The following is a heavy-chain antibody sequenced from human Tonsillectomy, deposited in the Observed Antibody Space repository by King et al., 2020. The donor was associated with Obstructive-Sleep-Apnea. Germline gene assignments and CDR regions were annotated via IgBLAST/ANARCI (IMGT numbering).Heavy chain of an antibody. CDR2: ISSSSDYT. J-gene: IGHJ5*01. D-gene: IGHD2-8*01. Sequence: VQLVESGGGLVKPGGSLRLSCAGSGFTFSDSYMRWIRQAPGKGREWVSYISSSSDYTNYADSVKGRVTISRDNVKNSLYLQMNSLRDDDTAVYYCATVVDVWFDSWGQGTLVTVSS. CDR3: ATVVDVWFDS. CDR1: GFTFSDSY. V-gene: IGHV3-11*06.